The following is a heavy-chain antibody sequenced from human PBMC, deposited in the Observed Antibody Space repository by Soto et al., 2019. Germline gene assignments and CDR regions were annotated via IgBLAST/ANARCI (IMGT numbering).Heavy chain of an antibody. J-gene: IGHJ6*02. Sequence: QVQLQESGPGLMKPSETLSLTCTVSGGSVSSVNSYWSWIRQAPGKVLEWIGYIYYSGSTNYNPSLKSRVSISLDTYKNQFSLKLTSLTAADRAVYYCARRVQYGTYFYDGMEVWGQGTTVTVSS. D-gene: IGHD3-10*01. V-gene: IGHV4-61*01. CDR2: IYYSGST. CDR3: ARRVQYGTYFYDGMEV. CDR1: GGSVSSVNSY.